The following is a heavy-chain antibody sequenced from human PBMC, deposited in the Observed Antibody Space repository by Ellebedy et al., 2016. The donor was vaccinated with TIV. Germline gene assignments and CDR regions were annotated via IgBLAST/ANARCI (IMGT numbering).Heavy chain of an antibody. Sequence: ASVKVSXXASGYTFTSYYMHWVRQAPGQGLEWMGIINPSGGSTSYAQKFQGRVTMTRDTSTSTVYMELSSLRSEDTAVYYCAREGSVGDYGVTTKGDEWYYYGMDVWGQGTTVTVSS. CDR1: GYTFTSYY. D-gene: IGHD4-17*01. CDR3: AREGSVGDYGVTTKGDEWYYYGMDV. J-gene: IGHJ6*02. V-gene: IGHV1-46*01. CDR2: INPSGGST.